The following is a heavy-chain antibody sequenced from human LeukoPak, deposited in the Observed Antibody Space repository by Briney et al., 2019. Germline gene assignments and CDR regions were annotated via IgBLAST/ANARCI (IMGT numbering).Heavy chain of an antibody. J-gene: IGHJ4*02. V-gene: IGHV4-31*03. CDR2: IYYSGST. Sequence: SETLSLTCTVSGGSISSGGYYCSWIRQHPGKGLEWIGYIYYSGSTYYNPSLKSRVTISVDTSKNQFSLKLSSVTAADTAVYYCARADILTGYPIFDYWGQGTLVTVSS. CDR1: GGSISSGGYY. CDR3: ARADILTGYPIFDY. D-gene: IGHD3-9*01.